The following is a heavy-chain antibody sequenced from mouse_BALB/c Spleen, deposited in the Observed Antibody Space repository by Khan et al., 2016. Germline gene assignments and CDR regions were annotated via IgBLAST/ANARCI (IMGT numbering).Heavy chain of an antibody. CDR1: GYYFTNYG. Sequence: QIQLVQSGPELKKPGETVKISCKASGYYFTNYGMNWVKQAPGKGLKWMGWINTYSGDPTYADDFKGRFAFSLETSVSTAYLQINNLKNEDMSTYFCARRRQLDLYYAMDYWGQGTSVTVYS. V-gene: IGHV9-1*02. J-gene: IGHJ4*01. CDR2: INTYSGDP. CDR3: ARRRQLDLYYAMDY. D-gene: IGHD6-1*01.